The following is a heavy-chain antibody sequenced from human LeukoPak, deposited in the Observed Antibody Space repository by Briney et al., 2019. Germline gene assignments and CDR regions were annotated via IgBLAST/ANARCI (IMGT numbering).Heavy chain of an antibody. Sequence: TAGSLRLSCAASGFTFSDYYMSWIRQAPGKGLEWVSHISSSSRYTNYADSVKGRFTISRDNAKNSLYLQMNSLRAEDTAVYYCATLSAGDILVVPAAVDYWGQGTLVTVSS. V-gene: IGHV3-11*03. CDR2: ISSSSRYT. CDR1: GFTFSDYY. D-gene: IGHD2-2*01. CDR3: ATLSAGDILVVPAAVDY. J-gene: IGHJ4*02.